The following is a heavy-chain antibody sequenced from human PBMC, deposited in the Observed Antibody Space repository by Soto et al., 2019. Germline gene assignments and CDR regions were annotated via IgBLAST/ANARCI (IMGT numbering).Heavy chain of an antibody. CDR1: GFTFSSYG. Sequence: QVQLVESGGGVVQPGRPLRLSCGTSGFTFSSYGMHWVRQAPGKGLEWVALIYYDGSEKYYADSVKGRFTISRDYSTNTLYLQMSTLRVEDTGVYYCARERSSGYSTGWHTSLDYWGRGTRVTVSS. D-gene: IGHD6-19*01. J-gene: IGHJ4*02. V-gene: IGHV3-33*01. CDR3: ARERSSGYSTGWHTSLDY. CDR2: IYYDGSEK.